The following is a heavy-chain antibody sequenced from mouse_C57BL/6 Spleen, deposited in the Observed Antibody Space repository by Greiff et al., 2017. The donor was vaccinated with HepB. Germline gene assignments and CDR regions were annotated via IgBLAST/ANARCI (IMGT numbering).Heavy chain of an antibody. V-gene: IGHV1-78*01. CDR2: IYPRDGST. Sequence: QVQLQQSDAELVKPGASVKISCKVSGYTFTDHTIHWMKQRPEQGLEWIGYIYPRDGSTKYNEKFKGKATLTADKSSSTAYMQLNSLTSEDSAVYFCARWGYGSREASYYAMDYWGQGTSVTVSS. CDR1: GYTFTDHT. D-gene: IGHD1-1*01. CDR3: ARWGYGSREASYYAMDY. J-gene: IGHJ4*01.